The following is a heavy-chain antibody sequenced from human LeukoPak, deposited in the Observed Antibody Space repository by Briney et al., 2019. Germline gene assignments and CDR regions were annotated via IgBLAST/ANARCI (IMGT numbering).Heavy chain of an antibody. D-gene: IGHD6-13*01. CDR3: ARHPTGYSSSWYLDY. V-gene: IGHV4-34*01. J-gene: IGHJ4*02. CDR1: GGSFSGYY. CDR2: INHSGST. Sequence: SETLSLTCAVYGGSFSGYYWSWIRQPPGKGLEWIGEINHSGSTNYNPSLKSRVTIAVDTSKNQFSLKLSSVTAADTAVYYCARHPTGYSSSWYLDYWGQGTLVTVSS.